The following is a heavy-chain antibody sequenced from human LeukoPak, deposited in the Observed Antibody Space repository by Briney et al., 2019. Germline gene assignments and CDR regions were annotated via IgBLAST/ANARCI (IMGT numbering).Heavy chain of an antibody. CDR3: AGGVLPYYFDY. Sequence: GGSLRLSCAASGFTFSSYSMSWVRQAPGKGLEWVSSISSSRTYIYYADSVKGRLSISRDNSKNTLYLHMDSLRVEDTAVYYCAGGVLPYYFDYWGQGTLVTVSA. J-gene: IGHJ4*02. CDR2: ISSSRTYI. CDR1: GFTFSSYS. D-gene: IGHD3-3*01. V-gene: IGHV3-21*01.